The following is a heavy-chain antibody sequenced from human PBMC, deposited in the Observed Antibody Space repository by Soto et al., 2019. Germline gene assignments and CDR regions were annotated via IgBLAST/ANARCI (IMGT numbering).Heavy chain of an antibody. V-gene: IGHV5-51*01. CDR3: ARDKSQRLDY. J-gene: IGHJ4*02. Sequence: GESLKISCQGYGYSFATFWIGWVRQMPGKGLEWMGIIDPDDSETTYSPSFQGLVTMSVDKSIRTAYLQWSSLKASDTATYYCARDKSQRLDYWGQGALVTVSS. CDR1: GYSFATFW. CDR2: IDPDDSET.